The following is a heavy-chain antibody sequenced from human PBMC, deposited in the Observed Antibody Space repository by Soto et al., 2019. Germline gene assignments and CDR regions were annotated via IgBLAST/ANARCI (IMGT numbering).Heavy chain of an antibody. CDR1: GLFIISNY. J-gene: IGHJ4*02. Sequence: SETLSVTCTVSGLFIISNYWSWIRQPPGKGLEWIGYIDYSGSTKDNPSLRSRVTISVDTSKNQFSLKLSSVTAADTAVYYCARHFSVDYFDYWGQGALVTVS. CDR2: IDYSGST. V-gene: IGHV4-59*08. CDR3: ARHFSVDYFDY.